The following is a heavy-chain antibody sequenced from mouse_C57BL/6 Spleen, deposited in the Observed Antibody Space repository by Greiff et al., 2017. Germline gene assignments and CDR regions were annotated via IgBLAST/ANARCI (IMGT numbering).Heavy chain of an antibody. V-gene: IGHV1-39*01. CDR3: AYENYYYGSSWFAY. CDR2: INPNYGTT. J-gene: IGHJ3*01. D-gene: IGHD1-1*01. Sequence: VVKPGASVKISCKASGYSFTDYNMNWVKQSNGKSLEWIGVINPNYGTTSYNQKFKGKATLTVDQSSSTAYMQLNSLTSEDSAVYYCAYENYYYGSSWFAYWGQGTLVTVSA. CDR1: GYSFTDYN.